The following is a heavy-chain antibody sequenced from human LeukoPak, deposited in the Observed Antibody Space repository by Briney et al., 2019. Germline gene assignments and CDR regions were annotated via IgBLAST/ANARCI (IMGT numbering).Heavy chain of an antibody. CDR2: IRREANTYTT. D-gene: IGHD3-10*01. V-gene: IGHV3-73*01. J-gene: IGHJ6*03. Sequence: PGGSLRLSCAASGFTFSGSAMHWVRQASGKGLEWVGHIRREANTYTTTYAASLKGRFTISRDDSKNTAFLQMNNLKTEDTAVYYCTRQLGELLSGTLYYYYLDVWGKGTTVTVSS. CDR1: GFTFSGSA. CDR3: TRQLGELLSGTLYYYYLDV.